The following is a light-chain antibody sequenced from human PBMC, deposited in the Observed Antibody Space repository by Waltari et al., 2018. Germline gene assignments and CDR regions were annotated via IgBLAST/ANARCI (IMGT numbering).Light chain of an antibody. CDR3: SSYTTNKTPV. CDR1: SSYIGGYDY. J-gene: IGLJ2*01. Sequence: QPALTQPASVSGSPGQSITISCTGSSSYIGGYDYVSWYQQHPGKAPKLIMYDVTKRPSGISSRFSGSKSGNTASLTISGLQAEDEADYYCSSYTTNKTPVIGGGTKVTVL. CDR2: DVT. V-gene: IGLV2-14*03.